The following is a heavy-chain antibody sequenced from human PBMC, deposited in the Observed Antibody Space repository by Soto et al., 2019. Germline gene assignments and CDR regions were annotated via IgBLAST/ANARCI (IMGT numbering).Heavy chain of an antibody. V-gene: IGHV3-30-3*01. CDR1: GFTFSSYA. J-gene: IGHJ4*02. CDR2: ISYDGSNK. CDR3: ARDGTIFGVVV. Sequence: QVQLVESGGGVVQPGRSLRLSCAASGFTFSSYAMHWVRQAPGKGLEWVAVISYDGSNKYYADSVKGRFTISRDNSKNTLYLQMNSLRAEDTAVYYCARDGTIFGVVVWGQGTLVTVSS. D-gene: IGHD3-3*01.